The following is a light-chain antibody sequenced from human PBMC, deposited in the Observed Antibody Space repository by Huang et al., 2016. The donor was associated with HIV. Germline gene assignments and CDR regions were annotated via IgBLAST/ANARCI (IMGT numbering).Light chain of an antibody. CDR2: SAA. CDR1: QSVNNNS. CDR3: QQYGSSPWT. Sequence: EIVLTQSPGSLSLSPGEGATLSCRASQSVNNNSLAWYQQKPGQAPRLLSFSAANRATGIPDRFGGSGSGTDFTLTIRSLEPEDFAMYYCQQYGSSPWTFGQGTKVEVK. V-gene: IGKV3-20*01. J-gene: IGKJ1*01.